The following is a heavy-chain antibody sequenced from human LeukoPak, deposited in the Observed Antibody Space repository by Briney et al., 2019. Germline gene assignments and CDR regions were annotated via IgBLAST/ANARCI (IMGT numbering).Heavy chain of an antibody. CDR2: ISGSGGST. CDR1: GFTFSTNA. Sequence: PGGSLRLSCLTSGFTFSTNAMSWVRQAPGKGLEWISAISGSGGSTYYADSVKGRFTISRDNSKNTLYLQMNSLRAEDTAVYYCARGYSSGWYSYYFDYWGQGTLVTVSS. J-gene: IGHJ4*02. CDR3: ARGYSSGWYSYYFDY. V-gene: IGHV3-23*01. D-gene: IGHD6-19*01.